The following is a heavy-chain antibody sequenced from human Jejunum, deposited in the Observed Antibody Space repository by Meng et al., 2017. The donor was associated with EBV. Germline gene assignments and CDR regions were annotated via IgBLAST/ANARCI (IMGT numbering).Heavy chain of an antibody. D-gene: IGHD3-22*01. CDR1: CGSISDNDW. CDR2: IYHGGGT. CDR3: AGNGYYALEY. J-gene: IGHJ4*02. V-gene: IGHV4-4*03. Sequence: GPRLAKPPVTLSLTSVVSCGSISDNDWGSWARQPPGKGLEWLGEIYHGGGTNYNSSLESRVTISVDKSKNQFSLRLNSVTVADTAAYYCAGNGYYALEYWGPGILVTVSS.